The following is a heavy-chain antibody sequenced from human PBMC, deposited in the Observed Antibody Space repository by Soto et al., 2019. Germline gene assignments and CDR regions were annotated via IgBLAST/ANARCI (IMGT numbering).Heavy chain of an antibody. V-gene: IGHV3-30-3*01. Sequence: QVQLVESGGGVVQPGGSLRLSFAASGFTFRNYAMHWVRQAPGKGLECLAVIAYDGSNAFYRDSVKGRFTISRDNSKNPLYLHMNGLRSEETGVYYCARGDREDILVVVGARPGEYGIDIWGQGTTVTVSS. J-gene: IGHJ6*02. CDR2: IAYDGSNA. CDR3: ARGDREDILVVVGARPGEYGIDI. D-gene: IGHD2-15*01. CDR1: GFTFRNYA.